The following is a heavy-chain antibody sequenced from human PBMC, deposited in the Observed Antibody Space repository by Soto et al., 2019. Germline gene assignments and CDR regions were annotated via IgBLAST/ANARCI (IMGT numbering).Heavy chain of an antibody. J-gene: IGHJ5*02. D-gene: IGHD6-6*01. Sequence: GSVKVSCKASGYTCTSYGISWVLQSPVQGLEWMGWISAYNGNTNYAQKLQGRVTMTTDTSTSTAYMELRSLRSDDTAVYYCARDPPVTGSSSTGFDPWGQGTLVTVS. CDR1: GYTCTSYG. V-gene: IGHV1-18*01. CDR2: ISAYNGNT. CDR3: ARDPPVTGSSSTGFDP.